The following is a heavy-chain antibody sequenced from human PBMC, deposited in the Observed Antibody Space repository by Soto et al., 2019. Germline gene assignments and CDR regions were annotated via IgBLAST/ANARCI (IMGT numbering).Heavy chain of an antibody. V-gene: IGHV4-61*01. J-gene: IGHJ6*02. CDR1: GGSVSSGSYY. Sequence: PSETLSLTCTVSGGSVSSGSYYWSWIRQPPGKGLEWIGYIYYSGSTNYNPSLKSRVTISVDTSKNQFSLKLSSVTAADTAVYYCARGEIVWGIFGVVNRYYSYGMDVWGQGTTVTVSS. CDR3: ARGEIVWGIFGVVNRYYSYGMDV. CDR2: IYYSGST. D-gene: IGHD3-3*01.